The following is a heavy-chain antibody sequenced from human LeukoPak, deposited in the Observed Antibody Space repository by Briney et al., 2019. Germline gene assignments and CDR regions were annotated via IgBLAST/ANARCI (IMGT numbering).Heavy chain of an antibody. Sequence: SETLSLTCAVSGGSISSSNWWSWVRQPPGKGLEWIGEIYHSGSTNYNPSLKSRVTISVDKSKNQFSLKLSSVTAADAAVYYCARQLVWFGEKPYYMDVWGKGTTVTISS. D-gene: IGHD3-10*01. CDR1: GGSISSSNW. CDR3: ARQLVWFGEKPYYMDV. J-gene: IGHJ6*03. V-gene: IGHV4-4*02. CDR2: IYHSGST.